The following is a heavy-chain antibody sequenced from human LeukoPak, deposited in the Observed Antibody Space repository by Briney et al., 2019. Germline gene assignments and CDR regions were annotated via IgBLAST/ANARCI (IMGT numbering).Heavy chain of an antibody. CDR2: IYYSGST. D-gene: IGHD3-16*02. V-gene: IGHV4-30-4*01. Sequence: PSETLSLTCTVSGGSISSGDYYWSWIRQPPGKGLEGIGYIYYSGSTYYNPSLKSRVTISVDTSKNQFSLKLSSVTAADTAVYYCARASMITFGGVIVNWGQGTLVTVSS. CDR3: ARASMITFGGVIVN. J-gene: IGHJ4*02. CDR1: GGSISSGDYY.